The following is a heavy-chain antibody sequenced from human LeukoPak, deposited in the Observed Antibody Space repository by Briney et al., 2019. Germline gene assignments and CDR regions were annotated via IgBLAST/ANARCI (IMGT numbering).Heavy chain of an antibody. Sequence: ASVKVSCKASGYTFTSYAMHWARQAPGQRLEWMGWINAGNGNTKYSQKFQGRVTITRDTSASTAYMELSSLRSEDTAVYYCALGSGSYDWWFDPWGQGTLVTVSS. CDR1: GYTFTSYA. D-gene: IGHD3-10*01. CDR2: INAGNGNT. J-gene: IGHJ5*02. CDR3: ALGSGSYDWWFDP. V-gene: IGHV1-3*01.